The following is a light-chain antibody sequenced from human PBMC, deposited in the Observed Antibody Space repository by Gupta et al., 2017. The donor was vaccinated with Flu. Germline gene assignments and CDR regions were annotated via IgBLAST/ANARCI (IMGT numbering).Light chain of an antibody. Sequence: DIQLTQSPSFLSASVGDRVTITCRASQGLSSYLAWYQQKPGKAPKLLIYAASTLQSGVPSRFSGSGSGTEFTLTISALQPEDFATYYCQQRNSFPITFGQGTRLDIK. CDR2: AAS. V-gene: IGKV1-9*01. CDR1: QGLSSY. CDR3: QQRNSFPIT. J-gene: IGKJ5*01.